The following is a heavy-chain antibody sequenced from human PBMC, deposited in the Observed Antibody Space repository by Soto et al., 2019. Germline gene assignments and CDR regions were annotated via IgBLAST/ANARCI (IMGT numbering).Heavy chain of an antibody. V-gene: IGHV3-11*01. Sequence: VGSVRLSCASSVFSFSDYYMSWIRHSPGKGLEWVSYIRSSDNTRYYADSVKGRFTISRDNAKNSLYLQMNSLRAEDTAVYYCARGNALYEYWGQGTLVTVS. J-gene: IGHJ4*02. CDR2: IRSSDNTR. CDR3: ARGNALYEY. D-gene: IGHD2-2*01. CDR1: VFSFSDYY.